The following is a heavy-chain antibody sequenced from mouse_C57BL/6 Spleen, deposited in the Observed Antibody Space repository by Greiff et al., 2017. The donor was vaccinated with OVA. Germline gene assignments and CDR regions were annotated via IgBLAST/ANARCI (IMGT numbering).Heavy chain of an antibody. J-gene: IGHJ4*01. CDR3: ARGWVLFGNYGGHAMDY. D-gene: IGHD2-1*01. V-gene: IGHV1-4*01. CDR2: INPSSGYT. Sequence: VQLQQSGAELARPGASVKMSCKASGYTFTSYTMHWVKQRPGQGLEWIGYINPSSGYTKYNQKFKDKATLTADKSSSTAYMQLSSLTSEDSAVYYCARGWVLFGNYGGHAMDYWGQGTSVTVSS. CDR1: GYTFTSYT.